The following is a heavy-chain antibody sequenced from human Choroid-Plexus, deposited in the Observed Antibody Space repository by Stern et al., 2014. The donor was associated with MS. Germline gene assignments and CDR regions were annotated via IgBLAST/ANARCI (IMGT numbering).Heavy chain of an antibody. D-gene: IGHD2-15*01. CDR2: IYWDDDK. Sequence: QVTLKESGPRLVKPTQTLTLTCTFSGFSLNTDGLGVGWLRQPPGKALEWLALIYWDDDKRYSPSLTNRLTITKDTSKNQVVLTMTNMDFVDTATYFCAHGSEYCSAHPDYWGQGIPVTVSS. J-gene: IGHJ4*02. CDR1: GFSLNTDGLG. CDR3: AHGSEYCSAHPDY. V-gene: IGHV2-5*02.